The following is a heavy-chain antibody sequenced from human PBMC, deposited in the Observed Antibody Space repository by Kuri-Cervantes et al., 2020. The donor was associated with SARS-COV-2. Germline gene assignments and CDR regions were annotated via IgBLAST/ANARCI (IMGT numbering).Heavy chain of an antibody. CDR3: ARENWNYFDY. D-gene: IGHD1-1*01. J-gene: IGHJ4*02. V-gene: IGHV4-59*01. CDR1: GGSISSYY. CDR2: IYYSGST. Sequence: ESLKISCTVSGGSISSYYWSWIRQPPGEGLEWIGYIYYSGSTNYNPSLKSRVTISVDTSKNQFSLKLSSVTAADTAVYYCARENWNYFDYWGQGTLVTVSS.